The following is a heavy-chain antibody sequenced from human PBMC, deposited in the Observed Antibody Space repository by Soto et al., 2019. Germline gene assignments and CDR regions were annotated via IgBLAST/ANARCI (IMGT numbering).Heavy chain of an antibody. J-gene: IGHJ4*02. D-gene: IGHD1-1*01. V-gene: IGHV1-69*13. CDR1: GGTFSSYA. Sequence: ASVKVSCKASGGTFSSYAISWVRQAPGQGLEWMGGIIPIFGTANYAQKFQGRVTITADESTSTAYMELSSLRSEDTAVYYCARGGVYGTKGWFDYWGQGTLVTVSS. CDR2: IIPIFGTA. CDR3: ARGGVYGTKGWFDY.